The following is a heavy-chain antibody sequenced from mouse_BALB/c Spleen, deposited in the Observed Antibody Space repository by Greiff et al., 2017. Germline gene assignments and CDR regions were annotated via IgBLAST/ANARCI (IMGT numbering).Heavy chain of an antibody. CDR2: IWAGGST. CDR1: GFSLTSYG. Sequence: QVQLQESGPGLVAPSQSLSITCTVSGFSLTSYGVHWVRQPPGKGLEWLGVIWAGGSTNYNSALMSRLSISKDNSKSQVFLKMNSLQTDDTAMYYCTRAPSGTPYAMDYWGQGTSVTVSS. V-gene: IGHV2-9*02. D-gene: IGHD4-1*01. J-gene: IGHJ4*01. CDR3: TRAPSGTPYAMDY.